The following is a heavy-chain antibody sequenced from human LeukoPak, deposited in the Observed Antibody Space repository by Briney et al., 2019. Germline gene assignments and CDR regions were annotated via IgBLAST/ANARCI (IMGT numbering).Heavy chain of an antibody. V-gene: IGHV4-61*01. CDR1: GGSVNSGSYY. CDR3: ARDPDNSGSYPLRY. D-gene: IGHD1-26*01. CDR2: IYYIGTT. Sequence: SETLSLTCTVSGGSVNSGSYYWSWIRQPPGKGLEWIGYIYYIGTTTYNPSLKSRLTISLDTSKNQFSLKLTSVTAADTAVYYCARDPDNSGSYPLRYWGQGTLVTVSS. J-gene: IGHJ4*02.